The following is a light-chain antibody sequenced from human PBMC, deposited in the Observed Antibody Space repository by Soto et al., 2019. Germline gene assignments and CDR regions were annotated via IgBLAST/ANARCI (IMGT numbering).Light chain of an antibody. Sequence: QSVLTQPPSVSGAPGQRVTISCTGSGSNIGAGYAVHWYQQLPGTAPKLLIYDDNNRPSGVPDRFSGSKSGSSASLDITGLQAEDEAEYYCQSFDSSLSGSVLFGGGTKVTVL. CDR1: GSNIGAGYA. CDR3: QSFDSSLSGSVL. J-gene: IGLJ2*01. CDR2: DDN. V-gene: IGLV1-40*01.